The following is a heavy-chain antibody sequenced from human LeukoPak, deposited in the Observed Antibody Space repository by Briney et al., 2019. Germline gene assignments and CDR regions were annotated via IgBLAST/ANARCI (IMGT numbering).Heavy chain of an antibody. V-gene: IGHV3-7*01. J-gene: IGHJ4*02. Sequence: GGSLRLSCAASGFTFSRYWMNWVRQAPGKGLKWVASRKEDGSEKSYVDSVKGRFTISRDNAKNSLYLQMNSLRAEDTAIYYCVSCGTTTCIIRFDHWGQGTLVTVSS. CDR3: VSCGTTTCIIRFDH. D-gene: IGHD2-2*01. CDR2: RKEDGSEK. CDR1: GFTFSRYW.